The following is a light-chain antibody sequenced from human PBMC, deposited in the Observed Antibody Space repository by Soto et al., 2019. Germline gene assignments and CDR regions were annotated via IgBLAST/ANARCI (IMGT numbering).Light chain of an antibody. Sequence: QSVLTQPASVSGSPGQSITISCSGTSSDVGGYNYVSWYQQHPGKAPKLMIFDVSDRPSGVSYRFSGSKSGNTASLTISGLQPEDEADYYCSSYTSSTTLVVFGGGTKLTVL. CDR2: DVS. V-gene: IGLV2-14*03. CDR3: SSYTSSTTLVV. CDR1: SSDVGGYNY. J-gene: IGLJ2*01.